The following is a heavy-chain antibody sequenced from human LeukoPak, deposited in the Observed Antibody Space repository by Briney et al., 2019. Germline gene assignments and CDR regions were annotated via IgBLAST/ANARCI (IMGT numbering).Heavy chain of an antibody. CDR1: GFTFSDYW. J-gene: IGHJ4*02. D-gene: IGHD3-10*01. V-gene: IGHV3-74*03. CDR3: VRGQTIDY. Sequence: GGSLRLSCTASGFTFSDYWMYWVRHAPGKGLVWVSRIKSDGTGILYEDFAEGRFTISRDNAKNALYLQMTSLREEDTAVYYCVRGQTIDYWGQGILVTVSS. CDR2: IKSDGTGI.